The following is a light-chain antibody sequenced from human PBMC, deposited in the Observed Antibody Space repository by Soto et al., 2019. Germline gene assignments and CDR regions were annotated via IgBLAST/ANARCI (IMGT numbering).Light chain of an antibody. Sequence: QSALTQPPSASGSPGQSVTISCTGTSSDVGGYNYVSWYQQHPGKAPKVMIYEVSKRPSGVPDRFSGSKSGNTASLTVSGLRAEDEADYYCSSYAGTNILYVFGTGTKVTVL. CDR2: EVS. V-gene: IGLV2-8*01. J-gene: IGLJ1*01. CDR1: SSDVGGYNY. CDR3: SSYAGTNILYV.